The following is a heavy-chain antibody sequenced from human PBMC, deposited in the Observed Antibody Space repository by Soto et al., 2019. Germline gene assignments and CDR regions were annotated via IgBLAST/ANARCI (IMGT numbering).Heavy chain of an antibody. D-gene: IGHD6-19*01. V-gene: IGHV4-31*03. CDR1: GYSITSGGYY. J-gene: IGHJ5*02. CDR2: FYSSGSI. CDR3: ARMYSSGSGWFHP. Sequence: VSLTCFVSGYSITSGGYYWSWSRHHPGKGLEWIGSFYSSGSIIYNPSLRSRVSISGDTSSNQFYMSLTSVTAADTARYYCARMYSSGSGWFHPWAQGTLVTSPQ.